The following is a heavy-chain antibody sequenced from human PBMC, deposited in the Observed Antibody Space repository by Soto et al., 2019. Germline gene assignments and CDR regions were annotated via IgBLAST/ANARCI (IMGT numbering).Heavy chain of an antibody. V-gene: IGHV4-31*03. CDR2: IYYSGST. J-gene: IGHJ4*02. CDR3: ASSNYDFWSSVDY. CDR1: GGSISSGGYY. D-gene: IGHD3-3*01. Sequence: SETLSLTCTASGGSISSGGYYWSWIRQHPGKGLEWIGYIYYSGSTYYNPSLKSRVTISVDTSKNQFSLKLSSVTAADTAVYYCASSNYDFWSSVDYWGQGTLVTVSS.